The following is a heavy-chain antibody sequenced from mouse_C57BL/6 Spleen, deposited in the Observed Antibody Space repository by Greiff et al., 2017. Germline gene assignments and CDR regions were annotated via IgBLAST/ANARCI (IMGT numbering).Heavy chain of an antibody. CDR2: IDPSDSYT. D-gene: IGHD1-1*01. Sequence: QVQLQQPGAELVMPGASVKLSCKASGYTFTSYWMHWVKQRPGQGLEWIGEIDPSDSYTNYNQKFKGKSTLTVDKSSSTAYMQLSSLTSEDSAVSYCARRYYGSSPYYAKGYSGQGASVTVST. CDR1: GYTFTSYW. CDR3: ARRYYGSSPYYAKGY. V-gene: IGHV1-69*01. J-gene: IGHJ4*01.